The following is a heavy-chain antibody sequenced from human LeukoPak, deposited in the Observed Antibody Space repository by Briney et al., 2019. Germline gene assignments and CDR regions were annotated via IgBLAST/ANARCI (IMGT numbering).Heavy chain of an antibody. CDR2: INGGGDST. J-gene: IGHJ4*02. CDR3: AKVLVPAAILGFDY. Sequence: GGSLRLSCAASGFTFVSYAMTWVRQAPGKGLEWVSAINGGGDSTYYADSVKGRFTISRDKSTNTLFLQMSSLRAEDSAIYYCAKVLVPAAILGFDYWGQGTLVTVSS. CDR1: GFTFVSYA. V-gene: IGHV3-23*01. D-gene: IGHD2-2*01.